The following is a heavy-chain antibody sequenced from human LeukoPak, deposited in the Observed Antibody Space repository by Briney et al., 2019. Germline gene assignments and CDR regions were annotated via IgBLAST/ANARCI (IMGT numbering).Heavy chain of an antibody. CDR2: ISWNSGSI. CDR3: AKPRDYGSY. J-gene: IGHJ4*02. Sequence: GGSLRLSCAASGFTFDDYAMHWVRQAPGKGLEWVSGISWNSGSIGYADSVKGRFTISRDNAKNSLYLQMNSLRAEDTALYYCAKPRDYGSYWGQGTLVTVSS. V-gene: IGHV3-9*01. CDR1: GFTFDDYA. D-gene: IGHD4-17*01.